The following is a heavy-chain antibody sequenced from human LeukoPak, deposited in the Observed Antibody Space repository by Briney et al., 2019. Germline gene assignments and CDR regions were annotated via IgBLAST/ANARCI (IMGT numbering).Heavy chain of an antibody. J-gene: IGHJ4*02. V-gene: IGHV4-39*07. D-gene: IGHD3-10*01. CDR3: ARGFGELFPFDY. CDR2: IYYSGST. CDR1: GGSISSSSYY. Sequence: SETLFLTCTVSGGSISSSSYYWGWIRQPPGKGLEWIGSIYYSGSTYYNPSLKSRVTISVDTSKNQFSLKLSSVTAADTAVYYCARGFGELFPFDYWGQGTLVTVSS.